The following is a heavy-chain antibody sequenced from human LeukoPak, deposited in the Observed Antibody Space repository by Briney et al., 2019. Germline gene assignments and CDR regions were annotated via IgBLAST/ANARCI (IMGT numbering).Heavy chain of an antibody. CDR3: ARDCSGSSTGYYYYMDV. CDR1: GGSISIGSYY. J-gene: IGHJ6*03. CDR2: IYTSGST. D-gene: IGHD1-26*01. V-gene: IGHV4-61*02. Sequence: TPSQTLSLTCTVSGGSISIGSYYWRWIRQPAGKGLEWIGRIYTSGSTNYNPSLKSRVTMSVDTSKNQFSLKLSSVTAAATAVYYCARDCSGSSTGYYYYMDVWGNGTTVTVSS.